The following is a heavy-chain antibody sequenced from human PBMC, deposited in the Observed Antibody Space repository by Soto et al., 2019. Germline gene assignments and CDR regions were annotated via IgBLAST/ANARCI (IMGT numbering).Heavy chain of an antibody. V-gene: IGHV2-70*04. CDR3: ARAAGGATDFDY. CDR2: IDWDDDK. D-gene: IGHD1-26*01. Sequence: SGPTLVNPTQTLTLTCTFSGFSLSTSGMRVSWIRQPPGKALEWLARIDWDDDKFYSTSLKTRLTISKDTSKSQVVLTMTNMDPVDTATYYCARAAGGATDFDYWGQGTLVTVSS. CDR1: GFSLSTSGMR. J-gene: IGHJ4*02.